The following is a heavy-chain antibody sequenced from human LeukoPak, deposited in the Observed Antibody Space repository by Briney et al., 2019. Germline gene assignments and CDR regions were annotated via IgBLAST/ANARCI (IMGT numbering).Heavy chain of an antibody. V-gene: IGHV1-69*02. D-gene: IGHD3-3*01. CDR3: ARAPYSYYDFWSGYYYFDY. CDR1: GGTFSSYT. Sequence: GASVKVSCKASGGTFSSYTISWVRQAPGQGLEWTGRIIPILGIANYAQKFQGRVTITADKSTSTAYMELSSLRSEDTAVYYCARAPYSYYDFWSGYYYFDYWGQGTLVTVSS. CDR2: IIPILGIA. J-gene: IGHJ4*02.